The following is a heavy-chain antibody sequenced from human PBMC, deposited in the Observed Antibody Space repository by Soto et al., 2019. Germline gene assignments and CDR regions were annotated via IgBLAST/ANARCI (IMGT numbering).Heavy chain of an antibody. D-gene: IGHD6-19*01. Sequence: QVQLVQSGAEVKKPGSSVKVYCKASGGTFSSYAISWGRQAPGQVLEWMGGIIRIFGTSNYAQKFQGRITMTADKSTSTAYMELSSLRSEDTAVYYCARAGSGWYEPGYYYYGMDVWGQGATVTVSS. CDR2: IIRIFGTS. CDR3: ARAGSGWYEPGYYYYGMDV. J-gene: IGHJ6*02. CDR1: GGTFSSYA. V-gene: IGHV1-69*06.